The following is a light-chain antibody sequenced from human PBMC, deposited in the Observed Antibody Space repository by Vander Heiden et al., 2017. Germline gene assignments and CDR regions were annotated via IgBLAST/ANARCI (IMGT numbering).Light chain of an antibody. CDR3: SSYTSSSTAV. CDR2: DVS. Sequence: QSALTQPASVSGSPGQSITISCTGTSSAVGGYNYVSWYQTHPGKAPKLMIYDVSNRPSGVSNRCAGSKSGNTASLAISGRQAEDEADYYCSSYTSSSTAVFGGGTKLTVL. CDR1: SSAVGGYNY. V-gene: IGLV2-14*01. J-gene: IGLJ3*02.